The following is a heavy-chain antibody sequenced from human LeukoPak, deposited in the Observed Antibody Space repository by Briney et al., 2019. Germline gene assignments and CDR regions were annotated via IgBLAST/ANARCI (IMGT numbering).Heavy chain of an antibody. Sequence: PGGSLRLSCAASGFSFNNYGMHWVRQAPGKGLEGVAVMWYDGSNKYYADSVKGRFTISRDDSKNTLYLQMNSLRAEDTAVYYCARSVTTRGGFDYWGQGTLVTVSS. CDR2: MWYDGSNK. CDR1: GFSFNNYG. J-gene: IGHJ4*02. D-gene: IGHD4-17*01. CDR3: ARSVTTRGGFDY. V-gene: IGHV3-33*01.